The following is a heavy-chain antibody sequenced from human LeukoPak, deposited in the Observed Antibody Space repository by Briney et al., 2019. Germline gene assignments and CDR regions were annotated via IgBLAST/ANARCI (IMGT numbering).Heavy chain of an antibody. D-gene: IGHD3-3*01. Sequence: GGSLRLSCTASGFTFGDYGMSWVRQAPGKGLEWVSFIRSKAYGGTTEYAASVKGRFTISRDDSKSIDYLQMNSLKTEDTAVYYCSKDDFLRCYLTYGMDVWGQGTTVTVSS. CDR3: SKDDFLRCYLTYGMDV. J-gene: IGHJ6*02. CDR2: IRSKAYGGTT. CDR1: GFTFGDYG. V-gene: IGHV3-49*04.